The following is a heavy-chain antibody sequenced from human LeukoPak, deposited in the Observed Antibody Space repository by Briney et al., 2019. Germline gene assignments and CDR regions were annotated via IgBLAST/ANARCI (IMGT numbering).Heavy chain of an antibody. CDR3: ARKGGTRGPLNY. CDR2: IKQDGSET. J-gene: IGHJ4*02. D-gene: IGHD2-8*01. Sequence: GGSLRLSCAASGFTFSNYWMSWVRQAPGKGLEWVANIKQDGSETYYVDSVKGRFTISRDNAKNSLFLQMNSLTDEDTAVYYCARKGGTRGPLNYWGQGTLVTVSS. CDR1: GFTFSNYW. V-gene: IGHV3-7*01.